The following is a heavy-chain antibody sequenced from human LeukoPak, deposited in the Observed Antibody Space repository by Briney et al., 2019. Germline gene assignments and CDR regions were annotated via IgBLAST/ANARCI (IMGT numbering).Heavy chain of an antibody. V-gene: IGHV3-64*01. J-gene: IGHJ6*03. CDR1: GFTFSSYE. CDR2: ISSNGGST. CDR3: ARVAGHCGGDCYSYYYYMDV. Sequence: PGGSLRLSCAASGFTFSSYEMNWVRQAPGKGLEYVSAISSNGGSTYYPNSVKGRFTISRDNFKNTLYLQMGSLRAEDMAVYYCARVAGHCGGDCYSYYYYMDVWGKGTTVTVSS. D-gene: IGHD2-21*02.